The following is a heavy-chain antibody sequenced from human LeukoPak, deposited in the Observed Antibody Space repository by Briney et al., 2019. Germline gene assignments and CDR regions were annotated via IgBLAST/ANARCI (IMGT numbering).Heavy chain of an antibody. V-gene: IGHV3-23*01. J-gene: IGHJ4*02. CDR3: AKAPVTTCSGAYCYPFDY. CDR1: AFTLSSYA. CDR2: ISVSGNT. Sequence: AGGSLRLSCAASAFTLSSYAMSWVRQAPGKGLEWVSAISVSGNTYHADSVKGRFTISRDSSKNTLYLQMNRLRAEDAAVYYCAKAPVTTCSGAYCYPFDYWGQGTLVTVSS. D-gene: IGHD2-21*01.